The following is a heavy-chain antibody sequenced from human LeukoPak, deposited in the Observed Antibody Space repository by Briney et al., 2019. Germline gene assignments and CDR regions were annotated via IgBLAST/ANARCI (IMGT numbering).Heavy chain of an antibody. J-gene: IGHJ2*01. Sequence: ASVKVSCKASGYTFTSNYMHWVRQAPGQGLEWMGIINPSDGSANSAQKFQGKVTMTRDTSTSTVYMELSSLRSEDTAVYYCARDRGKVVIATYWYFDLWGRGTLVTVSS. V-gene: IGHV1-46*01. CDR3: ARDRGKVVIATYWYFDL. CDR2: INPSDGSA. D-gene: IGHD3-22*01. CDR1: GYTFTSNY.